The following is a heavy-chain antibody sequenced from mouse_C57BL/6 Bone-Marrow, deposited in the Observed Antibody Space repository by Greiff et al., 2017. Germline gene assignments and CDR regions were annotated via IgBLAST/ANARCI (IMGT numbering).Heavy chain of an antibody. V-gene: IGHV5-15*01. Sequence: EVMLVESGGGLVQPGGSLKLSCAASGFTFSDYGMAWVRQAPRKGPEWVAFISNLAYSIYYADTVTGRFTISRANAKNTLYLEMSSLRSEDTAMYYCARNPYYYAMDYWGQGTSVTVSS. CDR1: GFTFSDYG. CDR3: ARNPYYYAMDY. CDR2: ISNLAYSI. J-gene: IGHJ4*01.